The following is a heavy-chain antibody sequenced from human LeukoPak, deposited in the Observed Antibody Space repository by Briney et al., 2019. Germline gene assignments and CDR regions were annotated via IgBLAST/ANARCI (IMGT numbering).Heavy chain of an antibody. V-gene: IGHV4-31*03. D-gene: IGHD1-26*01. CDR2: IYYSGST. CDR3: ARDGGGSYTDY. CDR1: GGSISSGGYY. J-gene: IGHJ4*02. Sequence: SETLSLTCTVSGGSISSGGYYWSWIRQHPGKGLEWIGYIYYSGSTYYNPSLKSRVTISVGTSKNQFSLKLSSVTAADTDVYYCARDGGGSYTDYWGQGTLVTVSS.